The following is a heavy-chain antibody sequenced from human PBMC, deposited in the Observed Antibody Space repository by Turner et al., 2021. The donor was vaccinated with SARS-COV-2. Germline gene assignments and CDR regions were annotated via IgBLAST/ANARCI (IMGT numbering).Heavy chain of an antibody. CDR2: IWYDGSNK. J-gene: IGHJ3*02. Sequence: VQLVESGGGVVQPGRALRLSCAASGFNLSRYGMHWVRQAPGKGLEWVAVIWYDGSNKYYADSVKGRFTISRDNSKNTLYLQINSLRAEDTAVYYCARDHYYDSSGYTLDAFDIWGQGTMVTISS. D-gene: IGHD3-22*01. CDR1: GFNLSRYG. CDR3: ARDHYYDSSGYTLDAFDI. V-gene: IGHV3-33*01.